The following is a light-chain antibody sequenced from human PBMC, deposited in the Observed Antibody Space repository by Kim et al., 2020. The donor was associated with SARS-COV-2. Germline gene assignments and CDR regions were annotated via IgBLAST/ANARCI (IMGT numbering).Light chain of an antibody. CDR1: QSISTH. Sequence: AVGNSVNITWQASQSISTHVHWYQQKPGKAPELLIYAASTLQDGVPSRFIGDGSGKYFTLTINGLQPEDFATYYCQQTYTSLQITFGQGARLEIK. V-gene: IGKV1-39*01. CDR3: QQTYTSLQIT. CDR2: AAS. J-gene: IGKJ5*01.